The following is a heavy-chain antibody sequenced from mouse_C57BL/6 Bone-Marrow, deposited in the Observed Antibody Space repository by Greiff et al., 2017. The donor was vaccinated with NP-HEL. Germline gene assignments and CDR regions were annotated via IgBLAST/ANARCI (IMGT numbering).Heavy chain of an antibody. V-gene: IGHV1-53*01. D-gene: IGHD3-2*02. J-gene: IGHJ2*01. CDR1: GYTFTSYW. CDR3: ARDSGYAFDY. CDR2: INPSNGGA. Sequence: QVQLQQPGTELVKPGASVKLSCKASGYTFTSYWMHWMKQRPGQGLEWIGNINPSNGGANYNEKFKNKATLAVDKSSSTAYMQLSSLTSEDSAVYFCARDSGYAFDYWGQGTTLTVSS.